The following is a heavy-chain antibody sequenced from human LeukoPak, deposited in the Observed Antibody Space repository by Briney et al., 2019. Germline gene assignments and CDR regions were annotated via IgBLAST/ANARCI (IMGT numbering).Heavy chain of an antibody. D-gene: IGHD1-1*01. CDR3: ARSPALGWNDAFAIDY. CDR1: GGSISSGGYH. Sequence: SETLSLTCTVSGGSISSGGYHWSWIRQYPGKGLEWIGYIYYSGSTYYNPSLKSRVIISVDTSKNQFSLKVSSVTAADTAVYYCARSPALGWNDAFAIDYWGQGTLVTVSS. CDR2: IYYSGST. J-gene: IGHJ4*02. V-gene: IGHV4-31*03.